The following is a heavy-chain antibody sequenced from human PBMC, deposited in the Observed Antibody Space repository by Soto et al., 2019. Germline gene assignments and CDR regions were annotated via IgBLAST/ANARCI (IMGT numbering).Heavy chain of an antibody. CDR3: ARDRGVAPPVAGNTHYYYYMDV. CDR2: ISAYNGNT. D-gene: IGHD6-19*01. CDR1: GYSFTNYG. J-gene: IGHJ6*03. V-gene: IGHV1-18*01. Sequence: GASVKVSCKASGYSFTNYGITWVRQAPGQGFEWMGWISAYNGNTNYAQKFQGRVTLTTDASTSTAYLELRSLRSDDTAVYYCARDRGVAPPVAGNTHYYYYMDVWGKGTTVPVSS.